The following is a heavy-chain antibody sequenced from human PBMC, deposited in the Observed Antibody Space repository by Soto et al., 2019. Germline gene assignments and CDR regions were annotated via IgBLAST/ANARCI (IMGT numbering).Heavy chain of an antibody. D-gene: IGHD3-9*01. CDR2: ISTDNGDT. CDR1: GYTFSNFG. Sequence: QVQLVQSGVEVKKPGASVKVSCKASGYTFSNFGISWVRQAPGQGLEWLGWISTDNGDTKYAQKFQGRVTMTTDTATTPVYMELGSLKPDDTAVYYCTRDAKYYDILTGYFVNDYWGQGTLVTVSS. V-gene: IGHV1-18*01. J-gene: IGHJ4*02. CDR3: TRDAKYYDILTGYFVNDY.